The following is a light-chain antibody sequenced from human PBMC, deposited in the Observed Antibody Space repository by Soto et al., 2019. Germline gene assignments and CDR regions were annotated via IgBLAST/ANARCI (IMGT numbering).Light chain of an antibody. CDR2: GAS. CDR3: QQYNNWPPAT. V-gene: IGKV3-15*01. Sequence: EIVLTQSPATLSVSPGEMATLSCRASQSVGNTLAWYQQQPGQTPRLLIYGASTTATGIPARFSGSGSGTEFTLTIDSLQSEDFAVYYCQQYNNWPPATFGQGTKVDIK. CDR1: QSVGNT. J-gene: IGKJ1*01.